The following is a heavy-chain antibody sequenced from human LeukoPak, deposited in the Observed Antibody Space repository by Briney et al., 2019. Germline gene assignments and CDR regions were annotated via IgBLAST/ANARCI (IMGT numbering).Heavy chain of an antibody. J-gene: IGHJ6*03. CDR1: GGSFSGYY. D-gene: IGHD3-10*01. V-gene: IGHV4-34*01. CDR2: INHSGST. CDR3: ARDRKADGSGSYYMNYYYYMDV. Sequence: SETLSLTCAVYGGSFSGYYWSWIRQPPGKGLEWIGEINHSGSTNYNPSLKSRVTISVDTSKNQFSLKLSSVTAADTAVYYCARDRKADGSGSYYMNYYYYMDVWGKGTTVTISS.